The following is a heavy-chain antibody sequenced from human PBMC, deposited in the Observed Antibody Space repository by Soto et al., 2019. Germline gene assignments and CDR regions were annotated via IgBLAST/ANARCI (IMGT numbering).Heavy chain of an antibody. D-gene: IGHD3-10*01. Sequence: PGGSLRLSCAASGFTFSNYAISWVRQAPGKGLEWVSGTSASGGNTYYADSVKGRFTISRDNSKNTLYLQMNSLRAEDTAKYHCAYTVVRRPGNYYYGMDIWGQGTTVTVSS. J-gene: IGHJ6*02. CDR2: TSASGGNT. CDR3: AYTVVRRPGNYYYGMDI. V-gene: IGHV3-23*01. CDR1: GFTFSNYA.